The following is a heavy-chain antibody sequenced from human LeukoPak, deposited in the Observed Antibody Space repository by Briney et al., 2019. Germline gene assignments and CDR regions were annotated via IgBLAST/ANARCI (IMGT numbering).Heavy chain of an antibody. CDR3: ARDLGSYRWHAFDI. CDR2: IYSGGST. D-gene: IGHD3-16*02. CDR1: GFTVSSNY. J-gene: IGHJ3*02. Sequence: SGGSLRLFCAASGFTVSSNYMSWVRQAPGKGLEWVSVIYSGGSTYYADSVKGRFTISRDNSKNTLYLQMNSLRAEDTAVYYCARDLGSYRWHAFDIWGQGTMVTVSS. V-gene: IGHV3-66*01.